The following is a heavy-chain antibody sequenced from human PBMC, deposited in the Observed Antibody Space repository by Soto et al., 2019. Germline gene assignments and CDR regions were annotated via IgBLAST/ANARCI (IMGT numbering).Heavy chain of an antibody. J-gene: IGHJ6*02. CDR2: IIPIFGTA. V-gene: IGHV1-69*13. CDR1: GGTFSSYA. Sequence: SVKVSCKASGGTFSSYAISWVRQAPGQGLEWMGGIIPIFGTANYAQKFQGRVTITADESTSTAYMELSSLRSEDTAVYYCARDRADILTGYYSDYGMDVWGQGTTVTVSS. D-gene: IGHD3-9*01. CDR3: ARDRADILTGYYSDYGMDV.